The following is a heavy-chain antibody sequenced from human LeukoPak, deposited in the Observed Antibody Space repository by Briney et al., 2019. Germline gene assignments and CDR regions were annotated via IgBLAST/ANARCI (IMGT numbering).Heavy chain of an antibody. Sequence: AGGSLRLSCAGFGFTFSSYSMNWVRQAPGKGLEWVSRINERATIISYADSVKGRFTISRENARNTLYLQMNSLTAEDTAVYYCVRDLILVWTPGDDFDHWGQGTLVTVSS. V-gene: IGHV3-74*01. CDR2: INERATII. CDR3: VRDLILVWTPGDDFDH. D-gene: IGHD3-16*01. J-gene: IGHJ4*02. CDR1: GFTFSSYS.